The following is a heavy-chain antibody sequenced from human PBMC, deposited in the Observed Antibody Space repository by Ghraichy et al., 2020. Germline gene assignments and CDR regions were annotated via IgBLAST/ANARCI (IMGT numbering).Heavy chain of an antibody. V-gene: IGHV4-30-2*01. CDR2: IYHSGST. Sequence: SETLSLNCAVSGGSISSGGYSWSWIRQPPGKGLEWIGYIYHSGSTYYNPSLKSRVTISVDRSKNQFSLKLSSVTAADTAVYYCARVKTYYDSNWFDPWGQGTLVTVSS. CDR3: ARVKTYYDSNWFDP. D-gene: IGHD3-3*01. J-gene: IGHJ5*02. CDR1: GGSISSGGYS.